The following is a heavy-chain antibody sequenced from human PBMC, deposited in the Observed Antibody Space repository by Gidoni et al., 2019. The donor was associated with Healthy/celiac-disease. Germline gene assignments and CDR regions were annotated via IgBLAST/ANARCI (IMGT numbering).Heavy chain of an antibody. Sequence: EVQLVESGGGLVQPGGSLRLSCAASGFTFSSYDMHWVRQATGNGLEWVSAIGTAGDTYYPGSVKGRFTISRENAKNSLYLQMNSLRAGDTAVYYCARGGVLWTTDAFDIWGQGTMVTVSS. CDR1: GFTFSSYD. CDR2: IGTAGDT. D-gene: IGHD3-10*01. J-gene: IGHJ3*02. CDR3: ARGGVLWTTDAFDI. V-gene: IGHV3-13*04.